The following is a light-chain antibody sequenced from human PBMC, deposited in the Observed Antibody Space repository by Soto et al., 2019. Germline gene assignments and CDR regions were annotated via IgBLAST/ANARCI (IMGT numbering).Light chain of an antibody. Sequence: QSVLTQPAFVSGSPGQSITISCTGTSSDVGGYNYVSWYQHPPGKAPKLMISEVSNRPSGASNRFSGSKSGNTASLTISGLQAEDEADYYCSSYTSTSTRVFGTGTKVTVL. V-gene: IGLV2-14*01. CDR3: SSYTSTSTRV. CDR1: SSDVGGYNY. J-gene: IGLJ1*01. CDR2: EVS.